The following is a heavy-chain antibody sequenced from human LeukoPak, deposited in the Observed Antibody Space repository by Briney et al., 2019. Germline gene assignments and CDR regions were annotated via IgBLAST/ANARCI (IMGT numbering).Heavy chain of an antibody. Sequence: GGSLRLSCAASGFSFNNYAMVWVRQTPGKGLEWVSSISSSSSYIYYADSVKGRFTISRDNAKNSLYLQMNSLRAEDTAVYYCARDLDSSGYYPVDYWGQGTLVTVSS. J-gene: IGHJ4*02. CDR2: ISSSSSYI. CDR1: GFSFNNYA. CDR3: ARDLDSSGYYPVDY. V-gene: IGHV3-21*01. D-gene: IGHD3-22*01.